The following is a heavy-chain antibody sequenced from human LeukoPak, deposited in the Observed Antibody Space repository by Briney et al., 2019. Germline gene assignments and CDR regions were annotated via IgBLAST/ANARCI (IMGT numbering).Heavy chain of an antibody. D-gene: IGHD3-3*01. J-gene: IGHJ6*02. CDR3: ARVQGLRFTYGMDV. CDR1: GFTFTSSA. Sequence: SVKVSCKASGFTFTSSAVQWVRQARGQRLEWIGWIVVGSGNTNYAQKFQERVTITRDMSTSTAYMELSSLRSEDTAVYYCARVQGLRFTYGMDVWGQGTTVTVSS. CDR2: IVVGSGNT. V-gene: IGHV1-58*01.